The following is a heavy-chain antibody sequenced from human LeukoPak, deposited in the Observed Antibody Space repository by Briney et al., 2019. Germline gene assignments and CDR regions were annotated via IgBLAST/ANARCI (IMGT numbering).Heavy chain of an antibody. CDR3: ARDPHYVLYGDYADFDY. CDR2: ISSSSSYI. CDR1: GFTFSSYS. J-gene: IGHJ4*02. Sequence: GGSLRLSCAASGFTFSSYSMNWVRQAPGKGLEWVSSISSSSSYIYYADSVKGRFTISRDNAKNSLYLQMNSLRAVDTAVYYCARDPHYVLYGDYADFDYWGQGTLVTVSS. V-gene: IGHV3-21*01. D-gene: IGHD4-17*01.